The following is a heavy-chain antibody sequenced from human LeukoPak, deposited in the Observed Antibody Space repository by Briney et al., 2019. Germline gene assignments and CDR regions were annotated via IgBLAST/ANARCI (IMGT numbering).Heavy chain of an antibody. D-gene: IGHD4-17*01. J-gene: IGHJ4*02. CDR1: GVTFSAYG. Sequence: PGGSLRLSCAASGVTFSAYGMHWVRQAPGKGLEWVAIIAHDRNHKSYGDPVKCLFTISRHNSKNTLYLQMDRLRAEDTAVYYCVKGYGERDYWGQGTLVTVSS. CDR2: IAHDRNHK. V-gene: IGHV3-30*18. CDR3: VKGYGERDY.